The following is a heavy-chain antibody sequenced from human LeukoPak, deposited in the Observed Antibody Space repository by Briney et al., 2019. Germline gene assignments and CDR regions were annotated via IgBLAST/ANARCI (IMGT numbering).Heavy chain of an antibody. V-gene: IGHV1-2*02. Sequence: ASVKVSCKASGYTFTAYYIHWVRQAPGQGLEWMGWINPYGGGTSYAQKFQDRVTMTRDTSISTAYMELRSLRSDDTAVYYCARDSSGYCSGGSCDGWFDPWGQGTLVTVSS. D-gene: IGHD2-15*01. CDR2: INPYGGGT. CDR3: ARDSSGYCSGGSCDGWFDP. J-gene: IGHJ5*02. CDR1: GYTFTAYY.